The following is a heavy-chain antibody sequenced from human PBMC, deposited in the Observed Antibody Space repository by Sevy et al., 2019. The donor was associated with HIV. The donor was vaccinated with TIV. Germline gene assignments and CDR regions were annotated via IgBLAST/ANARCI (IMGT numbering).Heavy chain of an antibody. D-gene: IGHD3-10*01. V-gene: IGHV3-30*18. CDR2: LSLQGTNK. CDR3: AKDVVGGTYYIENYYYGMDV. Sequence: GGSLRLSCAVSGTNFGAFAMHWVRQAPGKGLEWVAGLSLQGTNKYYADSLKGRFNISRDNSKDILYHHMKSLRPEDTAIYYCAKDVVGGTYYIENYYYGMDVWGLGTTVTVSS. J-gene: IGHJ6*02. CDR1: GTNFGAFA.